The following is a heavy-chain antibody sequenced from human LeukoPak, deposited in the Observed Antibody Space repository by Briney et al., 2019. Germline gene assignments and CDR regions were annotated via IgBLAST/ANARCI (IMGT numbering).Heavy chain of an antibody. CDR3: ARHRWFDP. CDR2: VYSENT. Sequence: PSETLSLTCTVSGDSISSSSFFWGWIRQPPGKGLEWIGAVYSENTYYNPSLKSRVTISVDTSKNQFSLKLSSVTAADTAVYYCARHRWFDPWGQGTLVTVSS. V-gene: IGHV4-39*01. J-gene: IGHJ5*02. CDR1: GDSISSSSFF.